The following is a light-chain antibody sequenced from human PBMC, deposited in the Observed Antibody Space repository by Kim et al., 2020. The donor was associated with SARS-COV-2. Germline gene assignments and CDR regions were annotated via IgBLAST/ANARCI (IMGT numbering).Light chain of an antibody. V-gene: IGKV3-20*01. CDR3: QQYGSSPLYS. Sequence: PGERPTLSCRASQSVSSSYLAWYQQKPGQAPRLLIYGASSRATGIPDRFSGSGSGTDFTLTISRLEPEDFAVYYCQQYGSSPLYSFGQGTKLEI. CDR2: GAS. CDR1: QSVSSSY. J-gene: IGKJ2*03.